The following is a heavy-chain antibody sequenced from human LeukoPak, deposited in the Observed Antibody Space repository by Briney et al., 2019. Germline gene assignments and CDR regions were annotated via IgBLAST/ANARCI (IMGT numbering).Heavy chain of an antibody. CDR1: GFTFSNAW. CDR2: IKSRTDGGTT. Sequence: GGSLRLSCAASGFTFSNAWMSWVRQAPGKGLEWVGRIKSRTDGGTTDYAAPVKGRFTISRDDSKNTPYLQMNSLKTEDTAVYYCTTDPERETTSGWFDPWGQGTLVTVSS. CDR3: TTDPERETTSGWFDP. J-gene: IGHJ5*02. V-gene: IGHV3-15*01. D-gene: IGHD1-1*01.